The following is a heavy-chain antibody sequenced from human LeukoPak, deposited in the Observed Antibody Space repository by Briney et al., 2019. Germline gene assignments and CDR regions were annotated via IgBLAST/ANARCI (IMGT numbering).Heavy chain of an antibody. CDR2: IYYSGST. CDR1: GDSISSSSSY. D-gene: IGHD4-17*01. CDR3: ARVDYEPSNYYYYYYMDV. Sequence: SETLSLTCTVSGDSISSSSSYWGWIRQPPGEGLEWIGSIYYSGSTYYNTSLKSRVTISDDTSKNQFSLKLSSVTAADTAVYYCARVDYEPSNYYYYYYMDVWGKGTTVTISS. V-gene: IGHV4-39*07. J-gene: IGHJ6*03.